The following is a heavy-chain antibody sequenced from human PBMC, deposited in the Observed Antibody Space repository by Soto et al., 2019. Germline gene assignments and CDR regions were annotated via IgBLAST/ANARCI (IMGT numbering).Heavy chain of an antibody. J-gene: IGHJ4*02. CDR1: GGSFSGYY. Sequence: SETLSLTCAVYGGSFSGYYWSWIRQPPGKGLEWIGEINHSGSTNYNPSLKSRVTISVDTSKNQFSLKLSSVTAADTAVYYCAITRGAAGSPYDYWGQGTLVTVS. CDR3: AITRGAAGSPYDY. CDR2: INHSGST. V-gene: IGHV4-34*01. D-gene: IGHD6-13*01.